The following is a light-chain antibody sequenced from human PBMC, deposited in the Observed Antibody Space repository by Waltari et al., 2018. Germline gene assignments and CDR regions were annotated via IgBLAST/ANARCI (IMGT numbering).Light chain of an antibody. CDR1: SGSIGSGY. V-gene: IGLV6-57*03. CDR3: QSFDSTNPWV. CDR2: EDK. Sequence: NFMLTQPHSVSESPGKTITISFPRSSGSIGSGYVHWYQQRPGSAPTTMIYEDKKRPSGVPDRFSGSIDSSSNSASLTISGLKTEDEADYYCQSFDSTNPWVFGGGTKLTVL. J-gene: IGLJ3*02.